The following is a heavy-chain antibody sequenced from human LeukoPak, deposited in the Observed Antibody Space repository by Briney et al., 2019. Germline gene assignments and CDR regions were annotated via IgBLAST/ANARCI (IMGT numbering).Heavy chain of an antibody. CDR3: ARFAPSRTFDY. CDR2: IYYSGST. D-gene: IGHD6-13*01. J-gene: IGHJ4*02. V-gene: IGHV4-59*01. CDR1: GGSISSYY. Sequence: SETLSLTRTVSGGSISSYYWSWIRQPPGKGLEWIGYIYYSGSTNYNPSLKSRVTISVDTSKNQFSLKLSSVTAADTAVYYCARFAPSRTFDYWGQGTLVTVSS.